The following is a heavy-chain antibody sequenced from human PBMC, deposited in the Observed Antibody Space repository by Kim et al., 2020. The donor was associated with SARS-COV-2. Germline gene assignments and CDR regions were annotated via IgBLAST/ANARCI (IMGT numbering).Heavy chain of an antibody. CDR2: IYWDDDK. V-gene: IGHV2-5*02. Sequence: SGPTLVKPTQTLTLTCTFSGFSLSTSGVGVGWIRQPPGKALEWLALIYWDDDKRYSPSLKSRLTITKDTSKNQVVLTMTNMDPVDTATYCCAHREWDSSSWREAEYFQHWGQGTLVTVSS. J-gene: IGHJ1*01. CDR1: GFSLSTSGVG. D-gene: IGHD6-13*01. CDR3: AHREWDSSSWREAEYFQH.